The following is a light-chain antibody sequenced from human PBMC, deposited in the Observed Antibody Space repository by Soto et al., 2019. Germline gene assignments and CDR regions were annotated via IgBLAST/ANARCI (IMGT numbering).Light chain of an antibody. Sequence: QSVLAQPASVSGSPGQSVTISCTGTSSDVGAYNSVSWYQQHPDKAPQLMIYEVSNRPSGVSNRFSGSKSGNTASLTITGLQPEDEASYYCTSYTITHIPVIFGGGTQLTVL. V-gene: IGLV2-14*01. CDR3: TSYTITHIPVI. CDR1: SSDVGAYNS. CDR2: EVS. J-gene: IGLJ7*01.